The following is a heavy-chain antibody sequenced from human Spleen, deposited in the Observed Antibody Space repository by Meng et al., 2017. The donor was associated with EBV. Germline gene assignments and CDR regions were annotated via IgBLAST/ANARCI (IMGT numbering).Heavy chain of an antibody. D-gene: IGHD3-16*01. V-gene: IGHV1-69*01. J-gene: IGHJ4*02. Sequence: RLGRVGVGVKTPWSSVAVSCKASGGPFSVYGLAWVRQAPGQGLEWMGEIIPIYGTTDYSPKFRGRFILTADESTNIAYMELSSLGSEDTAVYYCARVGGGEVASFDYWGQGTLVTVSS. CDR3: ARVGGGEVASFDY. CDR2: IIPIYGTT. CDR1: GGPFSVYG.